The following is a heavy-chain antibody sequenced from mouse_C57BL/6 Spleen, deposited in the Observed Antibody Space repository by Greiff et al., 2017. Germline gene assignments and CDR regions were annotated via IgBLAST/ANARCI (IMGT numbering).Heavy chain of an antibody. J-gene: IGHJ2*01. V-gene: IGHV5-17*01. CDR1: GFTFSDYG. D-gene: IGHD2-2*01. Sequence: DVMLVESGGGLVKPGGSLKLSCAASGFTFSDYGMHWVRQAPEKGLEWVAYISSGSSTIYYADTVKGRFTISRDNAKNTLFLQITSLRSEDTAMYYCARNYGYPYYFDYWGQGTTLTVSS. CDR3: ARNYGYPYYFDY. CDR2: ISSGSSTI.